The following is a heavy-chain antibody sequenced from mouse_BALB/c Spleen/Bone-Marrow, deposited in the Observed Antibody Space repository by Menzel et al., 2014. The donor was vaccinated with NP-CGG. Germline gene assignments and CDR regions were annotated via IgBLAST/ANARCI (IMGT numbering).Heavy chain of an antibody. J-gene: IGHJ3*01. CDR3: ARPHYYGSSWFAY. CDR2: INSGGSYT. D-gene: IGHD1-1*01. V-gene: IGHV5-9-1*01. Sequence: EVMLVESGGGLVKPGGSLKLSCAASGFTFSSYAMSWVRQTPEKRLEWVATINSGGSYTYYPDSVKGRFTISRDNAKNTLYLQMSSLRSEDTAMYYCARPHYYGSSWFAYWGQGTLVTVSA. CDR1: GFTFSSYA.